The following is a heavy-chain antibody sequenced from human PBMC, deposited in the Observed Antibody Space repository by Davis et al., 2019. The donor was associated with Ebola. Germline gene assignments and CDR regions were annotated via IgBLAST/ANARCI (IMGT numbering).Heavy chain of an antibody. D-gene: IGHD6-6*01. CDR2: IRSKANSYAT. J-gene: IGHJ6*02. V-gene: IGHV3-73*01. CDR1: GFTFSGSA. Sequence: GESLKISCAASGFTFSGSAMHWARQASGKGLEWVGRIRSKANSYATAYAASVKGRFTISRDDSKNTAYLQMNSLKTEDTAVYYCARSSIAARPGYYYGMDVWGQGTTVTVSS. CDR3: ARSSIAARPGYYYGMDV.